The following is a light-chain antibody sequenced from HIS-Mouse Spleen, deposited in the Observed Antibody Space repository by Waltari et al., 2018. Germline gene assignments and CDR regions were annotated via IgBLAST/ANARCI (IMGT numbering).Light chain of an antibody. CDR3: HQSYSTP. CDR1: QSISSY. Sequence: DIQMTQSPSSLSASVGDRVTITCRASQSISSYLNWYQQKPGKTTKLLIYAASSLQSGVPSRFSGSGSGTDFTLTISSLQPEDFATYYCHQSYSTPFGPGTKVDIK. V-gene: IGKV1-39*01. CDR2: AAS. J-gene: IGKJ3*01.